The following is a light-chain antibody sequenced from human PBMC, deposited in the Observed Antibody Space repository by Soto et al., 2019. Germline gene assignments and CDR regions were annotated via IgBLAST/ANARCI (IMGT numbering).Light chain of an antibody. Sequence: EIVLTQSPGTLSLSPGERATLSFMASQSVNNNYLGWYQQKPGQAPSLLIFGASNRATGIPDRFSGSGSGTDFTLTISRLEPEDLAVYYCQQYGSSPYTFGQGTKLEIK. CDR3: QQYGSSPYT. J-gene: IGKJ2*01. CDR1: QSVNNNY. V-gene: IGKV3-20*01. CDR2: GAS.